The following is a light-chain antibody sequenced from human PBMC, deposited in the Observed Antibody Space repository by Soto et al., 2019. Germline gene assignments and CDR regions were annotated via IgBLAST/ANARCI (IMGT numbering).Light chain of an antibody. CDR1: QSISSY. J-gene: IGKJ4*01. V-gene: IGKV1-39*01. CDR3: QLRYSTPRLP. CDR2: AAS. Sequence: DIQMTQSPSSLSASVGDRVTITCRASQSISSYLNWYQQKPGKAPKLLIYAASSLQSGVPSRFSGSASGTAFTLAIISLQPEDFATYYCQLRYSTPRLPFGGGTKVEIK.